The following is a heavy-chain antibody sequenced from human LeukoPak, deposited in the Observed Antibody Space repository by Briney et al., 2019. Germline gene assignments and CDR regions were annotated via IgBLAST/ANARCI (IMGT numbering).Heavy chain of an antibody. CDR1: GYTFTSYG. J-gene: IGHJ6*03. V-gene: IGHV1-18*01. CDR3: ARRHTRYRVAAAGTPDYYYYYMDV. Sequence: ASVKVSCKASGYTFTSYGISWVRQAPGQGLEWMGWISAYNGNTNYAQKLQGRVTMTTDTSTSTAYMELRSLRSDDTAVYYCARRHTRYRVAAAGTPDYYYYYMDVWGKGTTVTISS. CDR2: ISAYNGNT. D-gene: IGHD6-13*01.